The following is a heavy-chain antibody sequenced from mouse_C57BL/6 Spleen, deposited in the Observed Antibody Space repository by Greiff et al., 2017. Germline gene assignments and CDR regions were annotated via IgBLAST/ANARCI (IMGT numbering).Heavy chain of an antibody. CDR1: GFTFTDYY. Sequence: EVKLMESGGGLVQPGGSLSLSCAASGFTFTDYYMSWVRQPPGKALEWLGFIRNKANGYTTEYSASVKGRFTISRDNSQSILYLQMNALRAEDSATYYCARLSHYYGSSLWAMDYWGQGTSVTVSS. CDR2: IRNKANGYTT. D-gene: IGHD1-1*01. V-gene: IGHV7-3*01. J-gene: IGHJ4*01. CDR3: ARLSHYYGSSLWAMDY.